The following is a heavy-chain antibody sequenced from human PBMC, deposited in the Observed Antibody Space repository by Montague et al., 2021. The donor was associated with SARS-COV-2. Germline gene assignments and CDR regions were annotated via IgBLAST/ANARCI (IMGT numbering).Heavy chain of an antibody. CDR3: ARGGSGGSCYSPPCYFDY. CDR2: IYSGGST. D-gene: IGHD2-15*01. J-gene: IGHJ4*02. V-gene: IGHV3-53*01. CDR1: GLIVSSNY. Sequence: SLRLPCAASGLIVSSNYMSWVRQAPGKGLEWVSVIYSGGSTYYADSVKGRFTISRDNSKNTLYLQMNTLGAEDTAVYYCARGGSGGSCYSPPCYFDYWGQGTLVTVSS.